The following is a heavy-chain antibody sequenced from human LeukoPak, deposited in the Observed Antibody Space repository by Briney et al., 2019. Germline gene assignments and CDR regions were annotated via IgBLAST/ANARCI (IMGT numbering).Heavy chain of an antibody. J-gene: IGHJ4*02. Sequence: PGGSLRLSCAASGFTFDDYTMHWVRQTPGKGLEWVSLISRDGFSTYYGDSAKGRFTISRDNSKNSLYLQMNSLTSEDTALYYCAKDSRRGGFFSDWGQGTLLTVSS. D-gene: IGHD3-10*01. V-gene: IGHV3-43*01. CDR2: ISRDGFST. CDR1: GFTFDDYT. CDR3: AKDSRRGGFFSD.